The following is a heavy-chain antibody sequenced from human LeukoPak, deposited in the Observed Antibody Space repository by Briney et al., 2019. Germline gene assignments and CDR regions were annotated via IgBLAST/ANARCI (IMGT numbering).Heavy chain of an antibody. D-gene: IGHD1-14*01. J-gene: IGHJ4*02. V-gene: IGHV3-66*01. Sequence: GGSLRLSCAAPGLIVSRNYMTWVRQAPGKGLEWLSVIYSDGSTHYADSVKGRFIISRDNSKNTLYLQMDTLRAEDTAVYYCARVTPPTDWGQGTLVTVSS. CDR1: GLIVSRNY. CDR2: IYSDGST. CDR3: ARVTPPTD.